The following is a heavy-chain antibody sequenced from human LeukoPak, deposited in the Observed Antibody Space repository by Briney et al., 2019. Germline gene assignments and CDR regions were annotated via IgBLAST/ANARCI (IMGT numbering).Heavy chain of an antibody. J-gene: IGHJ6*02. V-gene: IGHV3-23*01. CDR3: AKDRPTTMGYYYYGMDV. CDR2: ISGSGENT. Sequence: GGSLRLSCAASGFTFSSYAMSWVRQAPGKGLEWVSAISGSGENTNYADSVKGRFTISRDNSKNTLYLQMNSLRAEDTAVYYCAKDRPTTMGYYYYGMDVWGQGTTVTVSS. D-gene: IGHD4-23*01. CDR1: GFTFSSYA.